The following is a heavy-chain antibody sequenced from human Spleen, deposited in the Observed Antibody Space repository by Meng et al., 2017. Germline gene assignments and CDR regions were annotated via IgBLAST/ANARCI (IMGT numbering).Heavy chain of an antibody. V-gene: IGHV4-4*07. CDR2: IYTSGST. J-gene: IGHJ5*02. Sequence: SETLSLTCAVSGYSITGSYYWSWIRQPAGKGLEWIGRIYTSGSTNYNPSLKSRVTMSVDTSKNQFSLKLSSVTAADTAVYYCASEPPPTYYYGSGSYYPGFDPWGQGTLVTVSS. CDR1: GYSITGSYY. CDR3: ASEPPPTYYYGSGSYYPGFDP. D-gene: IGHD3-10*01.